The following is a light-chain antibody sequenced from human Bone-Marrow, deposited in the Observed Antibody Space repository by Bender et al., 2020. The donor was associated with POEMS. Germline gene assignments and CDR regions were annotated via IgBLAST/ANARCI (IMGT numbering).Light chain of an antibody. CDR3: SSYVTSSTFYV. CDR2: DVS. CDR1: SSDVGNYDY. V-gene: IGLV2-14*03. J-gene: IGLJ1*01. Sequence: QSALTQPASVSGSLGQSITISCTGTSSDVGNYDYVSWYQHLPGKAPKLVIYDVSNRPSGVSNRFSGSKSGNTASLTISGLQAEDEADYYCSSYVTSSTFYVFGTATKVTVL.